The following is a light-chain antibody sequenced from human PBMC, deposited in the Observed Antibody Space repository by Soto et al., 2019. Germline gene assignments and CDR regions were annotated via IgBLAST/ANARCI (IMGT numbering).Light chain of an antibody. J-gene: IGKJ5*01. Sequence: DIQMTQSPSTLSGSVGDRVTITCRASQSISSWLAWYQQKPGKAPKLLIYDASSLESGVPSRFSGSGSGTDFTPTFNSLQPEDVATYFCQQSYRTPITFGQGTRLEIK. CDR1: QSISSW. CDR2: DAS. CDR3: QQSYRTPIT. V-gene: IGKV1-5*01.